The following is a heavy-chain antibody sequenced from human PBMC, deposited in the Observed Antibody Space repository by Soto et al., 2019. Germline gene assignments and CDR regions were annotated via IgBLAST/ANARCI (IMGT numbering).Heavy chain of an antibody. CDR3: TTGLYYYGSGSKGCIDV. V-gene: IGHV3-15*01. CDR1: GFTFSNAW. CDR2: IKSKTDGGTT. J-gene: IGHJ6*02. Sequence: EVQLVEAGGGLVKPGGSLRLSCAASGFTFSNAWMSWVRQAPGKGLEWVGRIKSKTDGGTTDYAAPVKGRFTISRDDSKNTMYLQMNSLKTEDTALYYCTTGLYYYGSGSKGCIDVLGQGTTVTVSS. D-gene: IGHD3-10*01.